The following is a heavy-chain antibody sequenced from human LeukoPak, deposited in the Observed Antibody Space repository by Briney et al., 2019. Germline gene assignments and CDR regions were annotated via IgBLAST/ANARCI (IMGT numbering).Heavy chain of an antibody. CDR3: VRDQPGAKAMDV. CDR2: IFISGTT. Sequence: SETLSLTCTVSGGSISGYYCSWVRQPAGKGLEWIGRIFISGTTDYNPSLKSRITMSVDTSKNQFSLNLNSVTAADTAVYYCVRDQPGAKAMDVWGQGTTVIVSS. V-gene: IGHV4-4*07. CDR1: GGSISGYY. J-gene: IGHJ6*02.